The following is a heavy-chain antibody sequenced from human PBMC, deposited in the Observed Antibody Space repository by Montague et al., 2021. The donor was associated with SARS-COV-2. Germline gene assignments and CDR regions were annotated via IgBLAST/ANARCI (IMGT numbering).Heavy chain of an antibody. CDR1: GGSIRSGSYY. CDR3: ARDRGLGVAENFDC. D-gene: IGHD3-10*01. J-gene: IGHJ4*02. Sequence: TLSLTCTVSGGSIRSGSYYWSWIRQPAGKGLEWIGRIYSSGSTNYNPSLKSRVTMSVDTSKNQFSLKVSSVTAADTAVYYCARDRGLGVAENFDCWGQGTLVTVSS. V-gene: IGHV4-61*02. CDR2: IYSSGST.